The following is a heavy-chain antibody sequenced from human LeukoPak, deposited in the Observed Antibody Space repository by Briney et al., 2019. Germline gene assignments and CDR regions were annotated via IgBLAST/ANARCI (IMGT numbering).Heavy chain of an antibody. CDR2: IKSKVNGGTT. D-gene: IGHD2-21*01. CDR3: TRDRDWSFDY. CDR1: GFTFGDHG. Sequence: GRSLRLSCTASGFTFGDHGMSWARQAPGKGLEWVGFIKSKVNGGTTEYAASVKGRFTISRDDSQRIAYLHMNSLTTEDTAVYFCTRDRDWSFDYWAQGTLVTVSS. V-gene: IGHV3-49*04. J-gene: IGHJ4*02.